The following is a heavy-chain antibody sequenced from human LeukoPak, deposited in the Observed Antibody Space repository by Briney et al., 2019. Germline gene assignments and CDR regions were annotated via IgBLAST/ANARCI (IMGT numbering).Heavy chain of an antibody. J-gene: IGHJ5*02. CDR1: GFTFSSYG. V-gene: IGHV3-23*01. Sequence: PGGSLRLSCAASGFTFSSYGMSWVRQAPGKGLEWVSSFGGSGGSTYYADSVKGRFTISRDNSKNTLYLQMNSLRAEDTAVYYCAKDSITMVRGVIYPRFSIRSFDPWGQGTLVTVSS. D-gene: IGHD3-10*01. CDR3: AKDSITMVRGVIYPRFSIRSFDP. CDR2: FGGSGGST.